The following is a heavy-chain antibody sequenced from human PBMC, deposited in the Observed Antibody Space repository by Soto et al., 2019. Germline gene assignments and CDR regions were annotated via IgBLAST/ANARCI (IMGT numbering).Heavy chain of an antibody. D-gene: IGHD6-13*01. CDR2: ISYDGSNK. CDR3: AKDYSSSWSPYYGMDV. J-gene: IGHJ6*02. V-gene: IGHV3-30*18. CDR1: GFTFNSYG. Sequence: QVQLVESGGGVVQPGRSLRLSCAASGFTFNSYGMHWVRQAPGKGLEWVAVISYDGSNKHSADSVKGRFTISRDNSKNTLYLQMNSLRGDDTAVYNCAKDYSSSWSPYYGMDVWGQGTTVTVSS.